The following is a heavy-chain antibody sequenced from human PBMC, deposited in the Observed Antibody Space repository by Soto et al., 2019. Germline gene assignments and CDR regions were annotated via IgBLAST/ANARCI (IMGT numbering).Heavy chain of an antibody. D-gene: IGHD5-12*01. J-gene: IGHJ4*02. CDR1: GFTFSSYG. V-gene: IGHV3-33*01. CDR2: IWYDGSNK. CDR3: AREISLAGGYDIPYFDY. Sequence: QVQLVESGGGVVQPGRSLRLSCAASGFTFSSYGMHWVRQAPGKGLEWVAVIWYDGSNKYYADSVKGRLTISRDNSKNTLYLQMNSLRAEDTAVYYCAREISLAGGYDIPYFDYWGQGTLVTVSS.